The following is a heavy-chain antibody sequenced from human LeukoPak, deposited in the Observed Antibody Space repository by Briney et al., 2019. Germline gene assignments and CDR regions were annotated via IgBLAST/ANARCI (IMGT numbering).Heavy chain of an antibody. CDR2: IYHTGST. V-gene: IGHV4-59*08. D-gene: IGHD6-19*01. CDR3: ASLAVAGPYYFDY. CDR1: GGSVSDYY. J-gene: IGHJ4*02. Sequence: SETLSLTCTISGGSVSDYYWSWIRQSPGKGLEWIGYIYHTGSTSYSPSLKSRVTISADTSQNQFSLKLSSVTAADTAVYYCASLAVAGPYYFDYWGQGTLVTVSS.